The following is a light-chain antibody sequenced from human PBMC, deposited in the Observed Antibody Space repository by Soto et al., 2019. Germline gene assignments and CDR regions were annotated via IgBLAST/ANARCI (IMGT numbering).Light chain of an antibody. CDR2: GVS. CDR3: QQYVSAPIT. CDR1: QSLSSNY. V-gene: IGKV3-20*01. J-gene: IGKJ5*01. Sequence: EIVMTQSPATLSVSPGERATLSCRASQSLSSNYLAWYQQKPGQAPRLLIYGVSSRATGVPVSFSGSGSGTDFTLTISRLEPEDFAVYYCQQYVSAPITFGQGTRLGL.